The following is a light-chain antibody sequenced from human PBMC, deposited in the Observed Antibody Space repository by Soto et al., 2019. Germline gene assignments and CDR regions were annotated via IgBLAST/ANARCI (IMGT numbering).Light chain of an antibody. CDR1: SSNIGAGYD. V-gene: IGLV1-40*01. J-gene: IGLJ2*01. Sequence: QSVLTQPPSVSGAPGQRVTISCTGSSSNIGAGYDVHWYQQLPGTATKLLIYGNSNRPSGVPDRFSGSKSGTSASLAITGLQAEDEADYYCQSYDRSLSVLFGGGTKVTVL. CDR3: QSYDRSLSVL. CDR2: GNS.